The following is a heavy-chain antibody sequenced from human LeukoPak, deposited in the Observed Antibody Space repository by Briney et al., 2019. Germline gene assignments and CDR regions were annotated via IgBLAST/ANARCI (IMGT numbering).Heavy chain of an antibody. CDR3: ARRRTSIAVAGTRLWYFDL. J-gene: IGHJ2*01. Sequence: PSETLSLTCAVYGGSFSGYYWSWIRQPPGKGLEWIGEINHSGSTNYNPSLKSRVTISVDTSKNQFSLKLSSVTAADTAVYYCARRRTSIAVAGTRLWYFDLWGRGTLVTVSS. CDR2: INHSGST. V-gene: IGHV4-34*01. D-gene: IGHD6-19*01. CDR1: GGSFSGYY.